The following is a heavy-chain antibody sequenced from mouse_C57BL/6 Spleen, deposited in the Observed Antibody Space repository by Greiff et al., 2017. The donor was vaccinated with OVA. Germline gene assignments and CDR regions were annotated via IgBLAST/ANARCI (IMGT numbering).Heavy chain of an antibody. J-gene: IGHJ3*01. CDR1: GYTFTDYN. Sequence: VQLQPSGPVLVKPGASVKIPCKASGYTFTDYNMDWVKQSHGKSLEWIGDINPNNGGTIYNQKFKGKATLTGDKSSSTAYMELRSLTSEDTAVYYCARTGFAYWGQGTLVTVSA. CDR3: ARTGFAY. V-gene: IGHV1-18*01. CDR2: INPNNGGT.